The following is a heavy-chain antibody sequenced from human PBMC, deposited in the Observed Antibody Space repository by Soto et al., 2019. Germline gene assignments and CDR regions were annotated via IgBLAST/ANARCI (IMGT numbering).Heavy chain of an antibody. J-gene: IGHJ5*02. CDR1: GGSFSGYY. CDR2: INHSGST. D-gene: IGHD3-22*01. Sequence: QVQLQQWGAGLLKPSETLSLTCAVYGGSFSGYYWSWIRQPPGKGLEWIGEINHSGSTNYNPSLKSRVPRSVDTSKNQFYLKLSSVTAADTAVYYCARGFSSSVPNNWFDPWGQGTLVTVSS. V-gene: IGHV4-34*01. CDR3: ARGFSSSVPNNWFDP.